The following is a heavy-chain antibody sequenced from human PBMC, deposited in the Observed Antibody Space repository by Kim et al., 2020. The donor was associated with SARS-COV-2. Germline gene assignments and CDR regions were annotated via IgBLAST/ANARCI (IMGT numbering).Heavy chain of an antibody. J-gene: IGHJ4*02. CDR1: GFTFTSSA. V-gene: IGHV1-58*02. Sequence: SVKVSCKASGFTFTSSAMQWVRQARGQRLEWIGWIVVGSGNTNYAQKFQERVTITRDMSTSTAYMELSSLRSEDTAVYYCAADHYDILTGYSPYGYWGQGTLVTVSS. CDR3: AADHYDILTGYSPYGY. CDR2: IVVGSGNT. D-gene: IGHD3-9*01.